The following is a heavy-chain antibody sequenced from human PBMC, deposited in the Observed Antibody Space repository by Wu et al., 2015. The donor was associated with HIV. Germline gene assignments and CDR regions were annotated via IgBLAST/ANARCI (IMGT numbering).Heavy chain of an antibody. CDR2: IIPIFGTA. V-gene: IGHV1-69*13. J-gene: IGHJ2*01. D-gene: IGHD6-6*01. Sequence: QVQLVQSGAEVKKPGASVKVSCKASGGTFSSYAISWVRQAPGQGLEWMGGIIPIFGTANYAQKFQGRVTITADESTSTAYMELSSLRSEDTAVYYCARTTGIAARLNNWYFDLWGRGTLVTVSS. CDR1: GGTFSSYA. CDR3: ARTTGIAARLNNWYFDL.